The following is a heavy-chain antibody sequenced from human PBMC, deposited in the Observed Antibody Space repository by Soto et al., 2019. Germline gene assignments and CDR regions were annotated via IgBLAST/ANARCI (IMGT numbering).Heavy chain of an antibody. D-gene: IGHD3-9*01. CDR1: GGSISSGGYY. CDR2: IYYSGST. J-gene: IGHJ4*02. V-gene: IGHV4-31*03. CDR3: ARQLRYFDWLTSFDY. Sequence: SETLSLTCTVSGGSISSGGYYWSWIRQHPGKGLEWIGYIYYSGSTYYNPSLKSRVTISVDTSKNQFSLKLSSVTAADTAVYYCARQLRYFDWLTSFDYWGQGTLVTVSS.